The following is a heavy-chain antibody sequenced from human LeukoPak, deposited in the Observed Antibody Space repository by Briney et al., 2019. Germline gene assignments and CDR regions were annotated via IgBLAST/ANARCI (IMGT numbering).Heavy chain of an antibody. Sequence: SVKVSCKASGGTFSSYAISWVRQAPGQGLEWMGGITPIFGTANYAQKFQGRVTITADESTSTAYMELSSLRSEDTAVYYCARAYCSSTSCYHLDYWGQGTLVTVSS. V-gene: IGHV1-69*13. CDR1: GGTFSSYA. CDR2: ITPIFGTA. CDR3: ARAYCSSTSCYHLDY. J-gene: IGHJ4*02. D-gene: IGHD2-2*01.